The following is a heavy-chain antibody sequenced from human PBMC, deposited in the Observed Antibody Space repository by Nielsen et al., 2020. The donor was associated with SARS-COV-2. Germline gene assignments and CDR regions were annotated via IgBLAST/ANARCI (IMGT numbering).Heavy chain of an antibody. CDR3: ARVYSTLLTERFDH. D-gene: IGHD4-23*01. CDR1: GGSFSGYY. V-gene: IGHV4-34*01. Sequence: SETLSLTCAVYGGSFSGYYWSWIRQPPGKGLEWIGEINHSGSTNYNPSPKSRVTISVDTSKNQFSLKLSSVTAADTAVYYCARVYSTLLTERFDHWGQGTLVTVSS. CDR2: INHSGST. J-gene: IGHJ4*02.